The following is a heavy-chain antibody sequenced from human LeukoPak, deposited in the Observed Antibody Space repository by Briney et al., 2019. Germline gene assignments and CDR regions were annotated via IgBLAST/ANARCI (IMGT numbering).Heavy chain of an antibody. CDR2: IRYDGSNN. CDR3: TRGPEQIWFGELSPVHFYY. D-gene: IGHD3-10*01. Sequence: GGSRRLSWAASGFTFSSYGMHWVRQAQGKGLGWVAFIRYDGSNNYYADSVRGRFTISRDNSKNTLYLRMNSLRAEDTAVYYCTRGPEQIWFGELSPVHFYYWGQGTLVTASS. V-gene: IGHV3-30*02. J-gene: IGHJ4*02. CDR1: GFTFSSYG.